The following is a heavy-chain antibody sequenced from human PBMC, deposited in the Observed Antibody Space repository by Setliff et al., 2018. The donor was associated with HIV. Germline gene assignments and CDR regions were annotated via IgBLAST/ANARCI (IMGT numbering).Heavy chain of an antibody. D-gene: IGHD6-19*01. V-gene: IGHV4-34*01. CDR2: IYYSGST. J-gene: IGHJ4*02. Sequence: SETLSLTCAVYGGSLSGHYWTWVRQPPGKGLEWIGSIYYSGSTYYNPSLKSRVTISVDTSKNQFSLKLSSVTAADTAVYYCARERQWLERDYFDYWGQGTLVTVSS. CDR3: ARERQWLERDYFDY. CDR1: GGSLSGHY.